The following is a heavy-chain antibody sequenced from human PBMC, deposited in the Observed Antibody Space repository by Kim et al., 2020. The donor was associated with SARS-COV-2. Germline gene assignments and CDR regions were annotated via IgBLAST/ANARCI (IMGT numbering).Heavy chain of an antibody. V-gene: IGHV3-13*01. D-gene: IGHD3-10*01. J-gene: IGHJ6*02. CDR3: ARDLMVREVGIGYGMDV. Sequence: VKGRFTIARENAKNSLYLQMNSLRAGDTAVYYCARDLMVREVGIGYGMDVWGQGTTVTVSS.